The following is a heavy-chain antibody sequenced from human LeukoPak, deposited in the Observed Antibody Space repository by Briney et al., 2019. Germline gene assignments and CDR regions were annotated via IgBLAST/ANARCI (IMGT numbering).Heavy chain of an antibody. CDR2: IKEDGREK. CDR3: ARDPWTISARPGWFDP. V-gene: IGHV3-7*01. CDR1: GFTFSSYW. D-gene: IGHD6-6*01. Sequence: PGGSLRLSCAASGFTFSSYWMTWVRQAPGKGLEWVANIKEDGREKNYVDSVKGRFTISRDNAKNSLCLQMNSLRAEDTAVYYCARDPWTISARPGWFDPWGQGTLVTVSS. J-gene: IGHJ5*02.